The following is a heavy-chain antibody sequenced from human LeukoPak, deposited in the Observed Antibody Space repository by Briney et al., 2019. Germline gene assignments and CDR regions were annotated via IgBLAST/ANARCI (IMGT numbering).Heavy chain of an antibody. V-gene: IGHV3-74*01. J-gene: IGHJ3*02. CDR1: GFTFSSYW. Sequence: GGSLRLSCAASGFTFSSYWMHWVRQAPGKGLVWVSRINRDGSSTSYADSVKGRFTISRDNAKNTLYLQMNSLRAEDTAVYYCARDLLKILAYCGGDCYSLGDAFDIWGQGTMVTVSS. CDR2: INRDGSST. D-gene: IGHD2-21*02. CDR3: ARDLLKILAYCGGDCYSLGDAFDI.